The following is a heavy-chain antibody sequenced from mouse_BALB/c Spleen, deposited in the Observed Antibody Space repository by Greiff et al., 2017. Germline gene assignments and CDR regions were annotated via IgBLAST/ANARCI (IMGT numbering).Heavy chain of an antibody. D-gene: IGHD2-4*01. CDR3: ATYDYDGGAYAMDY. CDR2: ISYSGST. CDR1: GYSITSDYA. Sequence: DVKLQESGPGLVKPSQSLSLTCTVTGYSITSDYAWNWIRQFPGNKLEWMGYISYSGSTSYNPSLKSRISITRDTSKNQFFLQLNSVTTEDTATYYCATYDYDGGAYAMDYWGQGTSVTVSS. V-gene: IGHV3-2*02. J-gene: IGHJ4*01.